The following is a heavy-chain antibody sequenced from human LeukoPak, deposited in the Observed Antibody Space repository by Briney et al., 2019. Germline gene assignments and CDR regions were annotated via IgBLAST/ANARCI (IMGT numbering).Heavy chain of an antibody. Sequence: SETLSLTCTLSGASLSDYYWSWIRQPAGKGLEWIGRIYISETTNYNPSLKSRVTMTLYTSNNQFSLKLTAVAAADTAVYYCAREFDYWGQGTLVTVAS. V-gene: IGHV4-4*07. J-gene: IGHJ4*02. CDR3: AREFDY. CDR1: GASLSDYY. CDR2: IYISETT.